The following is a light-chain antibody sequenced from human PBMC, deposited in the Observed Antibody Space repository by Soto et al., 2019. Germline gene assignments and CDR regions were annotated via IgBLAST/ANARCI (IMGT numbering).Light chain of an antibody. J-gene: IGLJ3*02. CDR2: DND. CDR3: GASDSSLSAWL. CDR1: SSNIGDNH. V-gene: IGLV1-51*01. Sequence: QSVLTQPPSVSAAPGQKVTISCSGSSSNIGDNHVSWYQQFPGTAPKLLIYDNDNRPSGIPDRVSASKSGTSASLAITGLQPGDEADYYCGASDSSLSAWLFGGGTKLTVL.